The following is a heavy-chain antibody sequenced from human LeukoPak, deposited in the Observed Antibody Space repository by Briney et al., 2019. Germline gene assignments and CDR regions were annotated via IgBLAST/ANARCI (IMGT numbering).Heavy chain of an antibody. CDR1: GFTFSGHG. CDR2: ISGSGGYT. J-gene: IGHJ4*02. Sequence: GGSLRLSCAASGFTFSGHGMSWVRQAPGKGLEWVSTISGSGGYTYYADSVKGRFTISRDNSKNTLYLQMNSLRAEDTAIYYCAKVTYGSGTYGAFDSWGQGTLVTVSS. V-gene: IGHV3-23*01. CDR3: AKVTYGSGTYGAFDS. D-gene: IGHD3-10*01.